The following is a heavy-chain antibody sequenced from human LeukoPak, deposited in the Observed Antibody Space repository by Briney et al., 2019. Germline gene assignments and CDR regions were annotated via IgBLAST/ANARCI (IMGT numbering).Heavy chain of an antibody. D-gene: IGHD6-13*01. CDR1: GGSITSYY. CDR2: IYYSGST. CDR3: ARVGRRSSTWPN. J-gene: IGHJ4*02. Sequence: SETLSLTCTVSGGSITSYYWSWIRQPPGKGLEWIGYIYYSGSTKYKSSLKSRVTISVDTSKNQFSLKLSSVTAADTAVYYCARVGRRSSTWPNWGQGTLVTVSS. V-gene: IGHV4-59*12.